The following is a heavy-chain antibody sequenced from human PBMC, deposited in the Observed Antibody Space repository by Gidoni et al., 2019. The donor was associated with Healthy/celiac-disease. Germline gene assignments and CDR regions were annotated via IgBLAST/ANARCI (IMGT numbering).Heavy chain of an antibody. CDR1: GFTFVDHA. CDR3: ARGRIAARPGGNYYYYGMDV. V-gene: IGHV3-9*01. CDR2: ISWNSGSI. J-gene: IGHJ6*02. Sequence: EVQLVESGGGLVQPGRSLRLSCAASGFTFVDHAMHWVRQAPGKGLEWVSGISWNSGSIGYADSVKGRFTISRDNAKNSLYLQMNSLRAEDTALYYCARGRIAARPGGNYYYYGMDVWGQGTTVTVSS. D-gene: IGHD6-6*01.